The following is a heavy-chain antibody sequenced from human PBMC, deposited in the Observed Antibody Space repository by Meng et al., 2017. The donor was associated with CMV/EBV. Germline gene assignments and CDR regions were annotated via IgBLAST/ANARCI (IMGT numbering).Heavy chain of an antibody. Sequence: GESLKISCAASGFTFSSYEMNWVRQAPGKGLEWVSYISSSGSTIYYADSVKGRFTISRDNAKNSLYLQINSLRAEDTAVYYCAREGLWSSSSYYYGMDVWGQGTTVTVSS. D-gene: IGHD6-6*01. CDR1: GFTFSSYE. CDR2: ISSSGSTI. CDR3: AREGLWSSSSYYYGMDV. J-gene: IGHJ6*02. V-gene: IGHV3-48*03.